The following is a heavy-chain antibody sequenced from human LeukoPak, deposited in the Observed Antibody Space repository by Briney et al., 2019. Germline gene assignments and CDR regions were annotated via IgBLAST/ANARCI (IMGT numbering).Heavy chain of an antibody. CDR2: INTNTGNP. Sequence: ASVKVSCKASGYTFTSYDINWVRQATGQGLEWMGWINTNTGNPTYAQGFTGRFVFSLDTSVSTAYLQISSLKAEDTAVYYCAREVLELHVWFDPWGQGTLVTVSS. D-gene: IGHD1-26*01. CDR3: AREVLELHVWFDP. J-gene: IGHJ5*02. V-gene: IGHV7-4-1*02. CDR1: GYTFTSYD.